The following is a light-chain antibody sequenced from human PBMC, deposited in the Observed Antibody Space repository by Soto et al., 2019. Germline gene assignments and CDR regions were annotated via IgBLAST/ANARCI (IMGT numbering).Light chain of an antibody. Sequence: QLVLTQSPSASASLGASVKLTCTLSSGHSSYAIAWHQQQPEKGPRYLMKLNSDGSHSKGDGIPDRFSGSGAGAERYLTSSRLQGEGEDDYCCQTWGTGIVVFGGGTKLTVL. J-gene: IGLJ2*01. V-gene: IGLV4-69*01. CDR2: LNSDGSH. CDR3: QTWGTGIVV. CDR1: SGHSSYA.